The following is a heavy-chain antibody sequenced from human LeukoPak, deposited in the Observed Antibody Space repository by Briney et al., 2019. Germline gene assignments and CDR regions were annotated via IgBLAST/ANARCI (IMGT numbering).Heavy chain of an antibody. Sequence: AGSLRLSCAASGFTFSSYEMKCVRQAKGRGLTGVSYISSSGSSLYYADSVKGRFTISRDNAKNSLYLQMNSLRAEDTAVYYCASYSGWISYFDYWGQGTLVTVSS. J-gene: IGHJ4*02. CDR3: ASYSGWISYFDY. CDR1: GFTFSSYE. CDR2: ISSSGSSL. D-gene: IGHD6-19*01. V-gene: IGHV3-48*03.